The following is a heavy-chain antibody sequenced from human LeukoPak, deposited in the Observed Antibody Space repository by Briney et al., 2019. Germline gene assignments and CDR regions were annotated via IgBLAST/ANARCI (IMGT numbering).Heavy chain of an antibody. V-gene: IGHV4-4*02. J-gene: IGHJ5*02. CDR3: ARDGYGSGSYNWFDP. D-gene: IGHD3-10*01. Sequence: SGTLSLTCAVSGGSISSSNWWSWVRQPPGKGLEWIGEIYHSGSTNYNPSLKSRVTISVDTSKNQFSLKLSSVTAADTAVYYCARDGYGSGSYNWFDPWGQGTLVTVSS. CDR2: IYHSGST. CDR1: GGSISSSNW.